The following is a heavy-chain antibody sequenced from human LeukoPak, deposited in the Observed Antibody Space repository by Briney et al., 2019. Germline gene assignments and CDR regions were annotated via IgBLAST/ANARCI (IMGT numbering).Heavy chain of an antibody. CDR1: GFIFSGHG. V-gene: IGHV3-30*18. CDR3: AKDLNSAYDSGLKDV. J-gene: IGHJ6*02. Sequence: GGSLRLSCAASGFIFSGHGMHWVRQAPGKGLEWVAVILNEGRHIYYADSVKGRFTISRDNSKNTLYLQMNSLRGEDTAVYYCAKDLNSAYDSGLKDVWGQGTTVTVSS. D-gene: IGHD5-12*01. CDR2: ILNEGRHI.